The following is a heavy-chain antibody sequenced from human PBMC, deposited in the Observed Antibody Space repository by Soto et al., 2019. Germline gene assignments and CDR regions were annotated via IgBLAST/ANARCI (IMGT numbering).Heavy chain of an antibody. Sequence: QLQLQESGSGLVKPSQTLSLTCAVSGGSISSSGYSWSWIRQPPGKGLEWIGDIAHSGSTYYNPSLQSRLTISVGRSKDQRSLKLSSVAAAETAMYYCASGSHVPHSWGPAAVVSASS. CDR1: GGSISSSGYS. J-gene: IGHJ4*02. CDR2: IAHSGST. V-gene: IGHV4-30-2*01. CDR3: ASGSHVPHS. D-gene: IGHD6-6*01.